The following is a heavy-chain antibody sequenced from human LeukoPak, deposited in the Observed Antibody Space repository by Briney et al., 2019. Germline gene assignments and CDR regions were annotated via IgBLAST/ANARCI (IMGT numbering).Heavy chain of an antibody. J-gene: IGHJ6*02. D-gene: IGHD2-2*03. CDR3: ARAGYCSSTSCQWVPLV. Sequence: SETLSLTCTVSGGSMKNYYWIWIRQSPGKGLEWIGYIYYSGSTNYNPSLKCRVTISVDTSKNQFSLKLSSVTAADTAVYYCARAGYCSSTSCQWVPLVWGQGTTVTVSS. CDR2: IYYSGST. CDR1: GGSMKNYY. V-gene: IGHV4-59*01.